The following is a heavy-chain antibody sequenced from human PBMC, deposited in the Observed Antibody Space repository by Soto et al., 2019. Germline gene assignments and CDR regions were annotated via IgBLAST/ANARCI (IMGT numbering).Heavy chain of an antibody. J-gene: IGHJ6*02. CDR1: GGTFSSYA. Sequence: SVKVSCKASGGTFSSYAISWVRQAPGQGLEWMGGIIPIFGTANYAQKFQGRVTITADESTSTAYMELSSLRSEDTAVYYCARGIAAAGTDDYYYYGMDVWGQGTRVTVSS. D-gene: IGHD6-13*01. V-gene: IGHV1-69*13. CDR3: ARGIAAAGTDDYYYYGMDV. CDR2: IIPIFGTA.